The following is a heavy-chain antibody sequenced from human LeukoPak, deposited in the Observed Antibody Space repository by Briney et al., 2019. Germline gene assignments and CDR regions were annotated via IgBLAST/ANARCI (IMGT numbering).Heavy chain of an antibody. CDR3: AKDLSSLWFGESAYYFDY. D-gene: IGHD3-10*01. CDR1: GFTFSSYS. CDR2: ISGSGGST. Sequence: GGSLRLSCVASGFTFSSYSLNWVRQAPGKGLEWVSAISGSGGSTYYADSVKGRFTISRDNSKNTLYLQMNSLRAEDTAVYYCAKDLSSLWFGESAYYFDYWGQGTLVTVSS. J-gene: IGHJ4*02. V-gene: IGHV3-23*01.